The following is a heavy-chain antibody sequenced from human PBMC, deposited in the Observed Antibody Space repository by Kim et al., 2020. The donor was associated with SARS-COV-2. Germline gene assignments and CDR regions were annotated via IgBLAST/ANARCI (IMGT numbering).Heavy chain of an antibody. CDR3: ARERDYGGNSADFDY. D-gene: IGHD4-17*01. Sequence: SQTLSLTCAISGDSVSSNSAAWNWIRQSPSRGLEWLGRTYYRSKWSNDFAVSVRSRITINPDTSKNQFSLQLNSVTPEYTAVYYCARERDYGGNSADFDYWGQGTLVTVSS. CDR2: TYYRSKWSN. CDR1: GDSVSSNSAA. J-gene: IGHJ4*02. V-gene: IGHV6-1*01.